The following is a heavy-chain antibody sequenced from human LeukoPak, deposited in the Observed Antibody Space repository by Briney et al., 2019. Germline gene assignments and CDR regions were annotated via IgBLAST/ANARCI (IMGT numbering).Heavy chain of an antibody. Sequence: TSETLSLPCTVSGGSSSSSRDYWGWIRQPPGKGLEWIGSIYYSGSTYYNPSLKSRVAISVDTSKNQFSLKLSSVTAADTAVYYCARHPYQLLWLSWFDPWGQGTLVTVSS. J-gene: IGHJ5*02. CDR2: IYYSGST. D-gene: IGHD2-2*01. V-gene: IGHV4-39*01. CDR3: ARHPYQLLWLSWFDP. CDR1: GGSSSSSRDY.